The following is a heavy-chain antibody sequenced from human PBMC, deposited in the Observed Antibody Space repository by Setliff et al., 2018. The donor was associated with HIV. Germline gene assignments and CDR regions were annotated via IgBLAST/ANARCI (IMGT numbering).Heavy chain of an antibody. Sequence: GGSLRLSCVVSGSTVSSTYMSWFRQAQGKGLEWLSVIYRDSATYYNDSVRGRFTISRDDSKNILYLQMNGLRGDDTAIYYCVRDTEVSSSWSFDYWCQGTLVTVSS. V-gene: IGHV3-53*01. D-gene: IGHD6-13*01. CDR3: VRDTEVSSSWSFDY. CDR1: GSTVSSTY. J-gene: IGHJ4*02. CDR2: IYRDSAT.